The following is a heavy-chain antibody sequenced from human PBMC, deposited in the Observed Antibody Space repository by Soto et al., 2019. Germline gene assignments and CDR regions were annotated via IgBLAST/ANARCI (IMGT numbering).Heavy chain of an antibody. CDR2: IYPGDSDT. CDR1: GYSFSTYW. D-gene: IGHD3-9*01. V-gene: IGHV5-51*01. Sequence: GESLKISCQTSGYSFSTYWIGWVRQMPGKGLEWVGIIYPGDSDTRYSPSFQGQVSISVDESISTAFLQLNNLKASDTAIYYCARSLPFFDWLLYGLSLDSWGQGTLVTVS. CDR3: ARSLPFFDWLLYGLSLDS. J-gene: IGHJ4*02.